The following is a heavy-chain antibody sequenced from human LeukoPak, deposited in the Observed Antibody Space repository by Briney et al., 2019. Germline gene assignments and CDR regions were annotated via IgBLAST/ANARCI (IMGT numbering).Heavy chain of an antibody. V-gene: IGHV1-46*01. CDR1: GYTFTSYY. Sequence: GASVKVSCKASGYTFTSYYMHWVRQAPGQGLEWMGRSNPSGGSTSYAQRFQGRVTMTRDMSTSTVYMELSSLRSEDTAVYYCARDTAMVVGFGFDPWGQGTLVTVSS. D-gene: IGHD5-18*01. CDR3: ARDTAMVVGFGFDP. CDR2: SNPSGGST. J-gene: IGHJ5*02.